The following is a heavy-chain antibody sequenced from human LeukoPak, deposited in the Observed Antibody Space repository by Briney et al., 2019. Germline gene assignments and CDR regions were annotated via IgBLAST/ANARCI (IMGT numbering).Heavy chain of an antibody. CDR3: ARSLYNWNDGEFDY. CDR1: GFTFSSYA. Sequence: GGSLRLSCAASGFTFSSYAMHWVRQAPGKGLEWVAVISYDGSNKYYADSVKGRFTISRDNSKNTLYLQMNSLRAEDTAVYYCARSLYNWNDGEFDYWGQGTLVTVSS. CDR2: ISYDGSNK. J-gene: IGHJ4*02. D-gene: IGHD1-1*01. V-gene: IGHV3-30-3*01.